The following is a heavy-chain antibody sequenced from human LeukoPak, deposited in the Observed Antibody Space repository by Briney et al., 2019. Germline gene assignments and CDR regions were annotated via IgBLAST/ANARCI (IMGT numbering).Heavy chain of an antibody. V-gene: IGHV7-4-1*02. CDR3: ARDLDSAAFDI. Sequence: ASVKVSCKASVYTFTSYAINWVRQAPGQGLEYMGWIRTSTGSPTYAQGFTGRFVFSLDTSVNTAYLQISSLKAEDTAVYYCARDLDSAAFDIWGQGTMVTVSS. D-gene: IGHD2-15*01. J-gene: IGHJ3*02. CDR1: VYTFTSYA. CDR2: IRTSTGSP.